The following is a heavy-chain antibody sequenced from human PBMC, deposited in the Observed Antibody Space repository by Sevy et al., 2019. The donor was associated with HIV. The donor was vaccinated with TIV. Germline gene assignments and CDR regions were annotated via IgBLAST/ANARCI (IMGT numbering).Heavy chain of an antibody. V-gene: IGHV3-53*01. Sequence: GGSLRLSCAASGFTVSSNYMSWVRQAPGKGLEWVSVIYSGGSTYYADSMKGRFTISRDNSKNTLYLQMNSLRAEDTAVYYCARELTGTKGVYYYYGMDVWGQGTTVTVSS. J-gene: IGHJ6*02. CDR2: IYSGGST. D-gene: IGHD1-7*01. CDR1: GFTVSSNY. CDR3: ARELTGTKGVYYYYGMDV.